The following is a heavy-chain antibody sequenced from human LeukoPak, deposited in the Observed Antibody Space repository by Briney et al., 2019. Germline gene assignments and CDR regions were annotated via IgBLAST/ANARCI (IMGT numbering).Heavy chain of an antibody. CDR3: TRICGDYYCGMDV. D-gene: IGHD4-17*01. V-gene: IGHV3-53*01. Sequence: PGGSLSLSCAASGVTFSSNYMSWVRQTPGKGLEWVPVIYSAGSTYYADSVKGRFTISRDRSKNTLYLQMNNLRAEDTAVYYCTRICGDYYCGMDVWGQGTTVTVSS. CDR2: IYSAGST. CDR1: GVTFSSNY. J-gene: IGHJ6*02.